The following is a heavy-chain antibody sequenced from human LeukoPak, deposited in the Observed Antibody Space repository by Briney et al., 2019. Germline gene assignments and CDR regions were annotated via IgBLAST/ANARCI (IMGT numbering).Heavy chain of an antibody. CDR2: FDPEDGET. V-gene: IGHV1-24*01. J-gene: IGHJ5*02. CDR1: GYTLTELS. D-gene: IGHD3-10*01. Sequence: ASVKVSRKVSGYTLTELSMHWVRQAPGKGLEWMGGFDPEDGETIYAQKFQGRVTMTEDTSTDTAYMELSSLRSEDTAVYYCATDRTRGTMVRGVSYWFDPWGQGTLVTVSS. CDR3: ATDRTRGTMVRGVSYWFDP.